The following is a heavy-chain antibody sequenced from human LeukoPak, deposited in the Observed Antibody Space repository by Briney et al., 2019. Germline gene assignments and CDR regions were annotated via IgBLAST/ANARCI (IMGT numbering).Heavy chain of an antibody. Sequence: ASVTVSCKASGYTFTSYGISWVRQAPGQGLEWMGRINPNSGGTNYAQKFQGRVTMTRDTSISTAYMELSRLRSDDTAVYYSARGRARGDIVVVPSANICLGVFDYWGQGTLVTVSS. CDR2: INPNSGGT. J-gene: IGHJ4*02. CDR1: GYTFTSYG. V-gene: IGHV1-2*06. CDR3: ARGRARGDIVVVPSANICLGVFDY. D-gene: IGHD2-2*01.